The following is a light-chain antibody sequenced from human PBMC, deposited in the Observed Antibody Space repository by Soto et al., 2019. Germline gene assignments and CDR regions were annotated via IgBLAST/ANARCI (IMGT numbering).Light chain of an antibody. CDR3: QQYGSSGT. Sequence: EIVMTQSPATLSVSPGEGATLFCRASQSISNNLAWYQQQPGQAPRLLIYDASSRATGIPDRFSGSGSGTDFTLTISRLEPEDFAVYYCQQYGSSGTFGQGTRWIS. J-gene: IGKJ1*01. V-gene: IGKV3-20*01. CDR1: QSISNN. CDR2: DAS.